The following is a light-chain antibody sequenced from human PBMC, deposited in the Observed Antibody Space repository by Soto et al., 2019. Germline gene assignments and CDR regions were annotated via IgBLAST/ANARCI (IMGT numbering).Light chain of an antibody. CDR1: SSNIGAGYD. Sequence: QSALTQPPSMSGAPGQRVTISCTGSSSNIGAGYDVHWYQQLPGAAPKLLIHGNINRPSGVPDRFSGSKSGTSASLAITGLQAEDEAAYYCQSYDNRLSGYVFGAGTELTVL. CDR3: QSYDNRLSGYV. CDR2: GNI. V-gene: IGLV1-40*01. J-gene: IGLJ1*01.